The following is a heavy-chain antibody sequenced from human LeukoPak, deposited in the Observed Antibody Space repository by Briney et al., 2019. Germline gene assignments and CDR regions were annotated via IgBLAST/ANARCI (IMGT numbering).Heavy chain of an antibody. V-gene: IGHV4-39*01. CDR2: IYYSGST. Sequence: PSETLSLTCTVSGGSISSSSYYWGWIRQPPGKGLEWIGSIYYSGSTYYNPSLKSRVTISVDTSKNQFSPKLSSVTAADTAVYYCARHSPWVYYFDYWGQGTLVTVSS. D-gene: IGHD7-27*01. CDR1: GGSISSSSYY. CDR3: ARHSPWVYYFDY. J-gene: IGHJ4*02.